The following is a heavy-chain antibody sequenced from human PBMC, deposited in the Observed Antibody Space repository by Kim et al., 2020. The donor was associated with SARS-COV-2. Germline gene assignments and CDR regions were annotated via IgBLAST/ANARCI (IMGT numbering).Heavy chain of an antibody. Sequence: GGSLRLSCAASGFTFSSYSMNWVRQAPGKGLEWVSYISSSSSTIYYADSVKGRFTISRDNAKNSLYLQMNSLRDEDTAVYYCATGDSSGYYYAFFDYWGQGTLVTVSS. J-gene: IGHJ4*02. CDR2: ISSSSSTI. D-gene: IGHD3-22*01. V-gene: IGHV3-48*02. CDR1: GFTFSSYS. CDR3: ATGDSSGYYYAFFDY.